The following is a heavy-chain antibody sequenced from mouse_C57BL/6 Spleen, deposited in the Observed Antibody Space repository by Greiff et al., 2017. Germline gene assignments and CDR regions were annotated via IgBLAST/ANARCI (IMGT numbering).Heavy chain of an antibody. Sequence: VQLQQSGPGLVQPSQSLSITCTVSGFSLTSYGVHWVRQSPGKGLEWLGVIWSGGSTDYNAAFISRLSISKDNSKSQVFFKMNSLQADDTAIYYCARHSNYAAYWGQGTLVTVSA. CDR1: GFSLTSYG. D-gene: IGHD2-5*01. CDR3: ARHSNYAAY. CDR2: IWSGGST. V-gene: IGHV2-2*01. J-gene: IGHJ3*01.